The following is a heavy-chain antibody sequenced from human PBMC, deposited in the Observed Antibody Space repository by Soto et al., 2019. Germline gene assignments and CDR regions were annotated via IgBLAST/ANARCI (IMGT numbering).Heavy chain of an antibody. CDR3: AKVGYCSGGSCYLQSTNAFDI. CDR2: ISGSGGST. J-gene: IGHJ3*02. D-gene: IGHD2-15*01. V-gene: IGHV3-23*01. CDR1: GFTFSSYA. Sequence: PGGSLRLSCAASGFTFSSYAMSWVRQAPGKGLEWVSAISGSGGSTYYADSVKGRFTISRDNSKNTLYLQMNSLRAEDTAVYYCAKVGYCSGGSCYLQSTNAFDIWGQGTMVTVSS.